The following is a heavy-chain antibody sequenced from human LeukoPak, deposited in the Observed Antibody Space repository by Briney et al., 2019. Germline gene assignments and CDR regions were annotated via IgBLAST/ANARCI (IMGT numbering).Heavy chain of an antibody. V-gene: IGHV4-31*03. CDR1: GGSISSGGYY. CDR2: TYYSGST. D-gene: IGHD3-10*01. Sequence: SETLSLTCTVSGGSISSGGYYWSWIRQHPGKGLEWIGYTYYSGSTYYNPSLKSRVTISVDTSKNQFSLKLSSVTAADTAVYYCARDQAGFGELFGFDPWGQGTLVTVSS. J-gene: IGHJ5*02. CDR3: ARDQAGFGELFGFDP.